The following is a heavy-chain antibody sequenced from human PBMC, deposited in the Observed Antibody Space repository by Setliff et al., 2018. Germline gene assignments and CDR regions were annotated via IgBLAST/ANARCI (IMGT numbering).Heavy chain of an antibody. CDR2: INHSGTT. J-gene: IGHJ2*01. Sequence: SETLSLTCTVYGVSFSDYYWGWVRQSPGKGLDWIGEINHSGTTNYDPSLEGRISISVDTSKRQFSLKLTSVTAADMAVYYCARAQVVFAISAPVWYFEVWGRGTQVTVSS. D-gene: IGHD2-21*01. CDR3: ARAQVVFAISAPVWYFEV. V-gene: IGHV4-34*01. CDR1: GVSFSDYY.